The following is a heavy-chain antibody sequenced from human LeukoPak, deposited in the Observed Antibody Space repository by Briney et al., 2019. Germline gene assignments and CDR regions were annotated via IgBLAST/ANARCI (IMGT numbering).Heavy chain of an antibody. Sequence: PSETLSLTCTVSGYSICSGYYWGWIRQPPGKGLEWIGSIYHSGSTYYNPSLKSRVTISVDTSKNQFSLKLSSVTAADTAVYYCARVEWELHHPLYSGFDYWGQGTLVTVSS. CDR2: IYHSGST. D-gene: IGHD1-26*01. CDR1: GYSICSGYY. V-gene: IGHV4-38-2*02. J-gene: IGHJ4*02. CDR3: ARVEWELHHPLYSGFDY.